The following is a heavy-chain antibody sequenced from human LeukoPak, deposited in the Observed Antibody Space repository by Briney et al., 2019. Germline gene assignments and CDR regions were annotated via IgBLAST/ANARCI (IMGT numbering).Heavy chain of an antibody. V-gene: IGHV3-48*02. CDR2: ISGRSTTI. J-gene: IGHJ5*02. D-gene: IGHD1-26*01. CDR1: GFTFSTYS. CDR3: ARDLVGATAS. Sequence: GGSLRLSCAASGFTFSTYSINWVRQAPGKGLEWVSYISGRSTTIYYADSVKGRFTISRDNAKNSLYLQMNSLRDEDTAVYYCARDLVGATASWGQGTLVTVSS.